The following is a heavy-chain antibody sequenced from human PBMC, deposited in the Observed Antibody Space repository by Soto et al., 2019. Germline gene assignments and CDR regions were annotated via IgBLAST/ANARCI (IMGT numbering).Heavy chain of an antibody. CDR2: IRSKTYGGTT. Sequence: EVQLVESGGGLVQPGRSLRLSCTASGFTFGDYAMSWFRQAPGKGLEWVGFIRSKTYGGTTEYAASVKGRFTISTDDSKTIASLQMNSLKTEDTAVYYCSRGGSLQWLVLEDYWGQGTLVTVSS. CDR1: GFTFGDYA. J-gene: IGHJ4*02. CDR3: SRGGSLQWLVLEDY. D-gene: IGHD6-19*01. V-gene: IGHV3-49*03.